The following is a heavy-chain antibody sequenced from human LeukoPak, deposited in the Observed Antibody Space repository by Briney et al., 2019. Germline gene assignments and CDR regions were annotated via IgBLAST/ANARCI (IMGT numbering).Heavy chain of an antibody. CDR1: GFTFSSYE. V-gene: IGHV3-48*03. CDR2: ISSSGGTI. D-gene: IGHD1-14*01. CDR3: TSPESFDY. J-gene: IGHJ4*02. Sequence: GGSLRLSCAASGFTFSSYEMNWVRQAPGKGLEWLSYISSSGGTIYYADSVKGRFTISRDNAKNSLYLQMNSLRAEDTAIYHCTSPESFDYWGQGTLVTVSS.